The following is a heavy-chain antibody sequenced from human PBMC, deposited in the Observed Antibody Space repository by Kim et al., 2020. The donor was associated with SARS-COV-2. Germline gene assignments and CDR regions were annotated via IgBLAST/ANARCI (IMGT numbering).Heavy chain of an antibody. Sequence: SETLSLTCTVSGGSISSGSYYWSWIRQPAGKGLEWIGRIYTSGSTNYNPSLKSRVTISVDTSKNQFSLKLSSVTAADTAVYYCARGRFGRAPIVVVPAAMDYYYYGMDIWGQGTTFTVSS. V-gene: IGHV4-61*02. D-gene: IGHD2-2*01. CDR3: ARGRFGRAPIVVVPAAMDYYYYGMDI. CDR1: GGSISSGSYY. J-gene: IGHJ6*02. CDR2: IYTSGST.